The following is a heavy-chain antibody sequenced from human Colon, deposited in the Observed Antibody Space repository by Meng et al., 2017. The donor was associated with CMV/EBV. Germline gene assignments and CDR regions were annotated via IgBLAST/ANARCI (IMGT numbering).Heavy chain of an antibody. V-gene: IGHV1-69*05. CDR3: ARGRGYYDNNGYNPNYHYGMDV. J-gene: IGHJ6*02. Sequence: SVMVSCKASSGTFISYAINWVRQAPGQGLEWMGGIISILDSPTYAQKFQGRVTITTDESTSTAYMELSSLRSEDTALYYCARGRGYYDNNGYNPNYHYGMDVWGQGTTVTVSS. CDR1: SGTFISYA. D-gene: IGHD3-22*01. CDR2: IISILDSP.